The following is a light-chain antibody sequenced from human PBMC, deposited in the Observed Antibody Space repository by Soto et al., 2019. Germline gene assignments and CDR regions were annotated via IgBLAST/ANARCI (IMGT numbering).Light chain of an antibody. J-gene: IGKJ4*01. V-gene: IGKV3-15*01. CDR3: QQANSFPLT. CDR2: AAS. CDR1: QSVSSN. Sequence: EIVMTQSPATLSVSPGERATLSCRASQSVSSNLAWYQQKPGQAPRLLIYAASSLHSGVPSRFSGSGSGTDFTLTISSLQPEDFATYYCQQANSFPLTFGGGTKVDI.